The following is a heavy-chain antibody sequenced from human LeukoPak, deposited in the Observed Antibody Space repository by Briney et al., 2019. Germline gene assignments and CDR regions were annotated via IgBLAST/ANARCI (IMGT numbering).Heavy chain of an antibody. Sequence: PPGGSLRLSCAASGFTFSSYAMHWVRQAPGKGLEWVAVISYDGSNKYYADSVKGRFTISRDNSKNTLYLQMNSLRAEDTAVYHCAVADISVYWGQGTLVTVSS. CDR2: ISYDGSNK. CDR1: GFTFSSYA. V-gene: IGHV3-30-3*01. D-gene: IGHD3-22*01. J-gene: IGHJ4*02. CDR3: AVADISVY.